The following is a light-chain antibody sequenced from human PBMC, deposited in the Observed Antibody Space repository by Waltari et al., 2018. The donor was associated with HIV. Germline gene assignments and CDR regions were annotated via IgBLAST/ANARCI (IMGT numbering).Light chain of an antibody. V-gene: IGLV1-44*01. CDR1: SSNIGGNT. CDR3: ASRDDSLNGPV. J-gene: IGLJ2*01. CDR2: SNH. Sequence: QSVLTQPPSASGTPGQRVTISCSGSSSNIGGNTVNWYQHLPGTAPKLLIYSNHQRPSGVPDRFSVSKSGTSASLAISGLQSEDEADYYCASRDDSLNGPVFGRGTKLTVL.